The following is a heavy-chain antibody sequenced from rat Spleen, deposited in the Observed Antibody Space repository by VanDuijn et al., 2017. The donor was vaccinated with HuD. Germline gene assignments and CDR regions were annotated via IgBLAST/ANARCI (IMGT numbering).Heavy chain of an antibody. Sequence: QVQLKESGPGLVQPSQTLSLTCTVSGFSLPSYHVSWVRQPPGKGLEWMGIIWTGGGTNYNSAVQSRLSISRDTSKSQIFLKMNRLQPEDTGTYYCARHLREASGVMDVWGQGASVTVSS. CDR1: GFSLPSYH. J-gene: IGHJ4*01. CDR2: IWTGGGT. CDR3: ARHLREASGVMDV. V-gene: IGHV2-43*01. D-gene: IGHD4-3*01.